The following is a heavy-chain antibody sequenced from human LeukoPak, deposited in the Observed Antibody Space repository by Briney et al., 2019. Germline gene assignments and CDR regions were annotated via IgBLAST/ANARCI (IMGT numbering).Heavy chain of an antibody. CDR3: ARDGRSHWFDP. V-gene: IGHV3-23*01. CDR2: ISGSGSST. Sequence: PGGSLRLSCAASGFTFSTYAMSWVRQAPGKGLEWVSVISGSGSSTYYADSVKGRFTISRDNSKNTLYLQMNSLRSEDTAVYYCARDGRSHWFDPWGQGTLVTVSS. CDR1: GFTFSTYA. D-gene: IGHD1-26*01. J-gene: IGHJ5*02.